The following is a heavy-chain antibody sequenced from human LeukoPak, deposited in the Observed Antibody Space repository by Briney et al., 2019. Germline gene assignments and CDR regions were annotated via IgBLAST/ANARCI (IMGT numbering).Heavy chain of an antibody. Sequence: GESLKISCKGSEYSFSTYWIGWVGQIPGKGLEWMGIIYPADSDTRYSPSFQGQVTISVDKSLSTAYLQWSSLKASDSAMYCCARARLDFGFGQLDIDYWGQGTLVTVSS. CDR2: IYPADSDT. D-gene: IGHD3-10*01. V-gene: IGHV5-51*01. CDR1: EYSFSTYW. J-gene: IGHJ4*02. CDR3: ARARLDFGFGQLDIDY.